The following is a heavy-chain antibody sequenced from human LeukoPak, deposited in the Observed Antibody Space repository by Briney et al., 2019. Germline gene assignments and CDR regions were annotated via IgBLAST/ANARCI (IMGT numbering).Heavy chain of an antibody. V-gene: IGHV4-4*07. CDR3: ARDGSSGWSPWFDP. J-gene: IGHJ5*02. CDR1: GGSISSYY. CDR2: IYTSGST. D-gene: IGHD6-19*01. Sequence: PSETLSLTCTVSGGSISSYYGSWIRQPAGKGLEWIGRIYTSGSTNYNPSLKSRVTMSVDTSKNQFSLKLSSVTAADTAVYYCARDGSSGWSPWFDPWGQGTLVTVSS.